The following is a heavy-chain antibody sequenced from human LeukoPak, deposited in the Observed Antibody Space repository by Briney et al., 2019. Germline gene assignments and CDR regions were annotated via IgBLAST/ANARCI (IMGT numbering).Heavy chain of an antibody. CDR3: ARDFPGHYYYYYMDV. J-gene: IGHJ6*03. CDR1: GFTISSNY. CDR2: IKQDGSEK. Sequence: GGSLGLSCAVSGFTISSNYINWVRQAPGKGLEWVANIKQDGSEKYYVDSVKGRFTISRDNAKNSLYLQMNSLRAEDTAVYYCARDFPGHYYYYYMDVWGKGTTVTVSS. V-gene: IGHV3-7*01.